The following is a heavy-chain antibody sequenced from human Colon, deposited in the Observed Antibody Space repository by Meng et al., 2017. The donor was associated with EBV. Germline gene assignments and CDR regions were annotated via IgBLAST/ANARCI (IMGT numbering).Heavy chain of an antibody. V-gene: IGHV4-34*02. J-gene: IGHJ2*01. CDR3: SRGVDSYKLGNL. Sequence: LLQQGGEGMFKASESMSSSCVVYGGSLSDYYCSWLRQPPGRGLEWIGEIPPSGSIFYNPSLQSRVTISVDTSKNQFSLNLNSVTAADTAVYFCSRGVDSYKLGNLWGRGTLVTVSS. CDR1: GGSLSDYY. CDR2: IPPSGSI. D-gene: IGHD7-27*01.